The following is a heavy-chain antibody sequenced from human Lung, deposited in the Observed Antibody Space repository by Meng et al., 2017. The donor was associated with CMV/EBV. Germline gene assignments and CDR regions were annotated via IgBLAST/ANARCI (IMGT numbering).Heavy chain of an antibody. V-gene: IGHV3-7*01. J-gene: IGHJ3*01. CDR1: GFSFSSYW. CDR2: IKQDGSEK. D-gene: IGHD2-15*01. Sequence: GEXXTISCVASGFSFSSYWMTWVRQAPGKGLEWVASIKQDGSEKYYVDSVKGRFTISRDNANNSLYLQMNSLRAEDTAVYYCAAVTLTFDFWVQGTMVTVSS. CDR3: AAVTLTFDF.